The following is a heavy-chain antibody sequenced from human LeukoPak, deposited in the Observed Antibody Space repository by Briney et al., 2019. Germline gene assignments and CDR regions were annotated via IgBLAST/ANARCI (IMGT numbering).Heavy chain of an antibody. CDR1: GGSISSYY. V-gene: IGHV4-59*01. Sequence: PSETLSLTCTVSGGSISSYYWSWIRQPPGKGLEWIGYIYYSGSTNYNPSLKGRVTISVDTSKNQFSLKLSSVTAADTAVYYCARGGADTAMVSTFDYWGQGTLVTVSS. CDR2: IYYSGST. CDR3: ARGGADTAMVSTFDY. D-gene: IGHD5-18*01. J-gene: IGHJ4*02.